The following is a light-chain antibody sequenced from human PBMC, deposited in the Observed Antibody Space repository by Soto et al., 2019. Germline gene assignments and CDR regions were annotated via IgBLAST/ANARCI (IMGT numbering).Light chain of an antibody. CDR2: TVS. Sequence: IQMTQSPSSVSASVGDTVTLSCQTSHGVSGWLAWYQQKPGKAPTLLIYTVSNLQSGVPSRFSGSGSGTDFSLTSTNLHPEDFATYFCQQGKTVPFTFGPGTKVEVK. CDR1: HGVSGW. J-gene: IGKJ3*01. CDR3: QQGKTVPFT. V-gene: IGKV1-12*01.